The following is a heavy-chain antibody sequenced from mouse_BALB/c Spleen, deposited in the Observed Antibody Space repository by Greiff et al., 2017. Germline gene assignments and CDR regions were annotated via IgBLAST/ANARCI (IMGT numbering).Heavy chain of an antibody. V-gene: IGHV1-7*01. CDR3: ARDGTATGFAY. CDR1: GYTFTSYW. J-gene: IGHJ3*01. Sequence: VQLQQSGAELAKPGASVKMSCKASGYTFTSYWMHWVKQRPGQGLEWIGYINPSTGYTEYNQKFKDKATLTADKSSSTAYMQLSSLTSEDSAVYYCARDGTATGFAYWGQGTLVTVSA. D-gene: IGHD1-2*01. CDR2: INPSTGYT.